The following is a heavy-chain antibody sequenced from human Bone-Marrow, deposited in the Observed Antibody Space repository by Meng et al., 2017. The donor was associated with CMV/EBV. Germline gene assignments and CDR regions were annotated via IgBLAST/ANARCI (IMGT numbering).Heavy chain of an antibody. J-gene: IGHJ6*02. CDR2: IRYDGSNK. Sequence: GESLKISCSASGFTFSTYSMNWFRQAPGKGLEWVAFIRYDGSNKYYADSVKGRFTISRDNSKNTPYLQMNSLRAEDTAVYYCAKEAKYSSGWPGGLDVWGQGTTVTVSS. V-gene: IGHV3-30*02. CDR1: GFTFSTYS. CDR3: AKEAKYSSGWPGGLDV. D-gene: IGHD6-19*01.